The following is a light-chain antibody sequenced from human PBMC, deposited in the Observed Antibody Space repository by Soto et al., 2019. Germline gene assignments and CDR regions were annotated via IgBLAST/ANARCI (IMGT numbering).Light chain of an antibody. J-gene: IGKJ1*01. CDR2: DAS. CDR1: QSVSNY. V-gene: IGKV3-20*01. Sequence: EIVLTQSPGTLSLSPGERATLSCRASQSVSNYLAWYQQKPGQAPRLLIYDASNRATDIPARFSGSGSGTDFTLTISRLEPEDFAVYYCQQYGSSPTFGQGTKVDIK. CDR3: QQYGSSPT.